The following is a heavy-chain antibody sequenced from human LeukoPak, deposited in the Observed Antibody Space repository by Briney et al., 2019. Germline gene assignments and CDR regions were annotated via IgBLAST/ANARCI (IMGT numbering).Heavy chain of an antibody. CDR2: IYSGGST. Sequence: GGSLRLSCAASGFTVSSNYMSWVRQAPGKGLEWVSVIYSGGSTYYADSVKGRFTISRDNSKNTLYLQMNSLRVEDTAVYYCVRGSGSFYSFALDIWGQGTMVTVSS. V-gene: IGHV3-53*01. D-gene: IGHD1-26*01. J-gene: IGHJ3*02. CDR3: VRGSGSFYSFALDI. CDR1: GFTVSSNY.